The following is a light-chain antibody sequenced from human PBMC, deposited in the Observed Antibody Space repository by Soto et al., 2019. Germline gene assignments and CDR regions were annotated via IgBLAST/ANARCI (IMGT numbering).Light chain of an antibody. CDR3: HQSYSTIT. CDR1: QSISSY. J-gene: IGKJ5*01. V-gene: IGKV1-39*01. Sequence: DIQMTQSPSSLSASVGARVTITCRASQSISSYLNWYQQKPGKSPKLLIYAASSLHSGIPSRFSGSGSGTDFTITISSLQPEDFATYYCHQSYSTITFGQGTRLEIK. CDR2: AAS.